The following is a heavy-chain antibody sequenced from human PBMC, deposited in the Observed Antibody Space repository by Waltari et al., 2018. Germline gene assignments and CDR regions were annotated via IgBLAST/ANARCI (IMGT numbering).Heavy chain of an antibody. CDR3: ARVSLRDYYYGMDV. CDR1: ELIGSSNY. J-gene: IGHJ6*02. Sequence: EVQLVETGGGLIQLGGSLKFSCAASELIGSSNYMSWVRQAPGKGLEWVSVIYSGGGTHYAGSVKGRFTISRDNSKNTLHLQMNSLRAEDTAVYYCARVSLRDYYYGMDVWGQGTTVTVSS. V-gene: IGHV3-53*02. CDR2: IYSGGGT.